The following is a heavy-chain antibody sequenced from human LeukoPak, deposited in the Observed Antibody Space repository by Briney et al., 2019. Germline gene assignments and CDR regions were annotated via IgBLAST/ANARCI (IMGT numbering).Heavy chain of an antibody. J-gene: IGHJ4*02. CDR3: AREGYCISTTCSSFDY. CDR1: GYTFTGYY. D-gene: IGHD2-2*01. CDR2: INPNSGGT. Sequence: ASVKVSCKASGYTFTGYYMHWVRQAPGQGLEWMGWINPNSGGTNYAQKFQGRVTMTRGTSISTAYMELSRLRSDDTAVYHCAREGYCISTTCSSFDYWGQGTLVTVSS. V-gene: IGHV1-2*02.